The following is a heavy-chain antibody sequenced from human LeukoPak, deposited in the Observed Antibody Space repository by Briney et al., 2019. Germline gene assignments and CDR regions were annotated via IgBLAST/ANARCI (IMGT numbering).Heavy chain of an antibody. D-gene: IGHD2-2*01. CDR1: GFTFSDYY. Sequence: GGSLRLSCAASGFTFSDYYMSWIRQAPGKGLEWVSYISGSGSTIYYADSVKGRFTISRDNAKNSLYLQMNSLRAEDTAVYYCARGDSVTSPGGYYYGMDVWGPGTTVTVSS. V-gene: IGHV3-11*01. CDR3: ARGDSVTSPGGYYYGMDV. J-gene: IGHJ6*02. CDR2: ISGSGSTI.